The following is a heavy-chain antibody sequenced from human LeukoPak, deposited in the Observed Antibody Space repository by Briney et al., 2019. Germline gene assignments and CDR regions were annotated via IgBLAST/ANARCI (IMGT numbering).Heavy chain of an antibody. CDR3: AKSNGYGLVDI. D-gene: IGHD3-10*01. J-gene: IGHJ3*02. CDR2: IFYSGST. CDR1: GVSISSYY. V-gene: IGHV4-39*07. Sequence: SETLSLTCSVSGVSISSYYWNWIRQPPGKGLEWIGNIFYSGSTYYSPSLRSRVTISLDTSRNQFSLKLNSVTAADTAVYYCAKSNGYGLVDIWGQGTMVTVSS.